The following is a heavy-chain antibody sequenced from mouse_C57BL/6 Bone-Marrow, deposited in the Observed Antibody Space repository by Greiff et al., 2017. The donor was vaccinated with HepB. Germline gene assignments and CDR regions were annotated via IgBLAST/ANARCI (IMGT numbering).Heavy chain of an antibody. Sequence: EVHLVESGGGLVQPGGSLKLSCAASGFTFSDYYMYWVRQTPEKRLEWVAYISNGGGSTYYPDTVKGRFTISRDNAKNTLYLQMSRLKSEDTAMYYCARRGLLYFDYWGQGTTLTVSS. D-gene: IGHD2-10*01. CDR2: ISNGGGST. CDR1: GFTFSDYY. CDR3: ARRGLLYFDY. J-gene: IGHJ2*01. V-gene: IGHV5-12*01.